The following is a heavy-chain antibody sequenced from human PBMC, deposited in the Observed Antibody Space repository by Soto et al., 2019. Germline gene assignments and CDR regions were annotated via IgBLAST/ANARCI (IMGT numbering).Heavy chain of an antibody. V-gene: IGHV1-18*01. CDR3: AREHIVVVTAILSNYYYYGMDV. CDR2: ISAYNGNT. D-gene: IGHD2-21*02. CDR1: GYTFTSYG. J-gene: IGHJ6*02. Sequence: ASVKVSCKASGYTFTSYGISWVRQAPGQGLEWMGWISAYNGNTNYAQKLQGRVTMTTDTSTSTAYMELRGLRSDDTAVYYCAREHIVVVTAILSNYYYYGMDVWGQGTTVTVSS.